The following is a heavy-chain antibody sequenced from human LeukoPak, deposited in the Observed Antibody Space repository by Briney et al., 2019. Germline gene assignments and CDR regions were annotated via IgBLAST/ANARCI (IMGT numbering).Heavy chain of an antibody. D-gene: IGHD6-13*01. J-gene: IGHJ6*03. CDR3: AREAAAGGSYYYYMDV. Sequence: PVKVSCKASEATSSSYAISWVRQAPGQGLEWMGGIIPIFGTANYAQKFQGRVTITTDESTSTAYMVLSSLRSEDTAVYYCAREAAAGGSYYYYMDVWGKGTTVTVSS. CDR2: IIPIFGTA. V-gene: IGHV1-69*05. CDR1: EATSSSYA.